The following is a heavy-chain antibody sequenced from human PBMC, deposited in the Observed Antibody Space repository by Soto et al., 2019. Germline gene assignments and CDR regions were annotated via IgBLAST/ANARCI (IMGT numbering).Heavy chain of an antibody. D-gene: IGHD6-6*01. Sequence: GESLKISCKGSGYSFTSYWIGWVRQMPGKGLEWMGIIYPGDTDTRYSPSFQGQVTISAAKSISTAYLQWSSLKASDTAMYYCARPHSSSSDAFDIWGQGTMVTVSS. V-gene: IGHV5-51*01. CDR1: GYSFTSYW. CDR2: IYPGDTDT. J-gene: IGHJ3*02. CDR3: ARPHSSSSDAFDI.